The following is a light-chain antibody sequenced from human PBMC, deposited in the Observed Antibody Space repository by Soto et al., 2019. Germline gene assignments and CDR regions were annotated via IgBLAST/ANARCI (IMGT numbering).Light chain of an antibody. CDR2: GAS. CDR1: QSVGSGY. J-gene: IGKJ2*01. V-gene: IGKV3-20*01. Sequence: ENVLTQSPGTLSLAPGERATLSCRASQSVGSGYLSWYQQKPGQAPRLPIYGASTRATGVPDRFSGSGSGTDFTLTISRLEPEDFAVYYCQQYGSSQYTFGQGTKLEIK. CDR3: QQYGSSQYT.